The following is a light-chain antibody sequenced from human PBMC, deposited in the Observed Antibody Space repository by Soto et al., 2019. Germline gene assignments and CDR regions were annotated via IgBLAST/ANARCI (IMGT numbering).Light chain of an antibody. CDR2: EAS. Sequence: EIVLTQSSATLSASPGARAPLSCRASQTVGVRLAWYQHKPGQAPRLLIYEASNRAAGVPGRFSGSGSGTDGTLTITRLEPEDGEFYDGHQRQRWPRTFGQGTKVEIK. CDR1: QTVGVR. CDR3: HQRQRWPRT. V-gene: IGKV3-11*01. J-gene: IGKJ1*01.